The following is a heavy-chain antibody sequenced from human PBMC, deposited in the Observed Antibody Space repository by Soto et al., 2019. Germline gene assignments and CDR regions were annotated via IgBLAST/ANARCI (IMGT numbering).Heavy chain of an antibody. J-gene: IGHJ6*02. CDR2: VSGSGGST. CDR1: GFTFSSYA. D-gene: IGHD6-13*01. Sequence: GGSLRLSRAVSGFTFSSYAMSWVSKAPGKGLEWVSAVSGSGGSTYYADSVKGRFTISRDNSKNTLYLQMNSLRAEDTAVYYCAKDRPSAAGTGFNYYFGMDVWVQRTTVTVSS. CDR3: AKDRPSAAGTGFNYYFGMDV. V-gene: IGHV3-23*01.